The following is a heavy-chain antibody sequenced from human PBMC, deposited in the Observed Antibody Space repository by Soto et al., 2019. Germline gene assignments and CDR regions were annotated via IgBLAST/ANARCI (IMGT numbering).Heavy chain of an antibody. CDR2: ISPSGGHT. D-gene: IGHD3-3*01. CDR3: AKYTSRDSVGVFGVALPFDY. V-gene: IGHV3-23*01. CDR1: GITFSDYA. J-gene: IGHJ4*02. Sequence: EVQLLESGGGLVQPGGSLRLSCAASGITFSDYAMSWVRQAPGKGLEWVSSISPSGGHTYYADSVKSRFTISRDNSRNTLYVQMNTLRVEDTAVYYCAKYTSRDSVGVFGVALPFDYWGQGILVTVSS.